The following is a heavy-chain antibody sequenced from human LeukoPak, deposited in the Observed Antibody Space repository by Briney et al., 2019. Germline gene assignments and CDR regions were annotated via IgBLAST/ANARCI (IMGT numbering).Heavy chain of an antibody. V-gene: IGHV3-30*04. D-gene: IGHD4-23*01. Sequence: AGGSLRLSCAASGFTFRNYVMNWVRQAPGKGLEAVAGTVQDGSNQYYVDSVKGRFTISRDNSKNTVYLQMNSLRAEDTAMYYCARENSAFDVWGHGTMVTVSS. CDR3: ARENSAFDV. CDR1: GFTFRNYV. CDR2: TVQDGSNQ. J-gene: IGHJ3*01.